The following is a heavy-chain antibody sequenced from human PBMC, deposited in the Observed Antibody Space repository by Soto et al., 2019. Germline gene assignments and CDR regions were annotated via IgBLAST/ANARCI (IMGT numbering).Heavy chain of an antibody. V-gene: IGHV4-39*01. CDR2: IYYSGRT. D-gene: IGHD6-19*01. J-gene: IGHJ4*02. CDR3: ARLWITGWTDD. CDR1: GGSISSSSYY. Sequence: PSETLSLTCTVSGGSISSSSYYWGWIRQPPGKGLEWIGSIYYSGRTYYNPSLKSRVTVSVDTSKNQFSLDLNSVTAADTAVYYCARLWITGWTDDWAQGTVVTVSS.